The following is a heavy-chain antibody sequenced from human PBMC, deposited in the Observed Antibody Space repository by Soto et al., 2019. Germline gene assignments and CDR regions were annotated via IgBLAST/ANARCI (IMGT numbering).Heavy chain of an antibody. V-gene: IGHV5-10-1*01. Sequence: GESLKISCKDSGYSFTLYWISWVRQMPGKGLEWMGRIDPSDSYTSYSPSFEGHVTISADKSVSTAYLQWSSLRASDTAMYYCVRLDHDYGSGTWFDYWGQGTLVTVSS. CDR3: VRLDHDYGSGTWFDY. CDR1: GYSFTLYW. J-gene: IGHJ4*02. CDR2: IDPSDSYT. D-gene: IGHD3-10*01.